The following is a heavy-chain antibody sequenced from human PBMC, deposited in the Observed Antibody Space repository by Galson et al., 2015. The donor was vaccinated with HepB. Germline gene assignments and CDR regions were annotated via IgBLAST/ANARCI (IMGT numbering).Heavy chain of an antibody. V-gene: IGHV3-7*03. CDR3: ARDTRGSGLDY. J-gene: IGHJ4*02. Sequence: SLRLSCAASGFSFNFYWMTWVRQAPGKGLEWVANIKQDGSEKYYVDSMKGRFTISRDNAKNSLYLQMTGLKADDTAIYYCARDTRGSGLDYWGQGTLVTVSS. D-gene: IGHD6-19*01. CDR1: GFSFNFYW. CDR2: IKQDGSEK.